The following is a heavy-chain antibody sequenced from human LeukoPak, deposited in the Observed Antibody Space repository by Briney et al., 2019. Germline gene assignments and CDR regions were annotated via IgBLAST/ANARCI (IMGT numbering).Heavy chain of an antibody. Sequence: PSETLSLTCAVYGGSFSGYYWSWIRQPPGKGLEWIGEINHSGSTNYNPSLKSRVTISVDTSKNQFSLKLSSVTAADTAVYYCARPVWFGELFYYGMDVWGKGTTVTVSS. CDR1: GGSFSGYY. V-gene: IGHV4-34*01. J-gene: IGHJ6*04. D-gene: IGHD3-10*01. CDR2: INHSGST. CDR3: ARPVWFGELFYYGMDV.